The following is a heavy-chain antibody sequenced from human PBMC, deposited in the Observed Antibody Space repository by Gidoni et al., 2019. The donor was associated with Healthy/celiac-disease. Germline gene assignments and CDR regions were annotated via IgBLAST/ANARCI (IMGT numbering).Heavy chain of an antibody. D-gene: IGHD6-19*01. J-gene: IGHJ4*02. V-gene: IGHV3-33*01. CDR1: GFTFSSYG. CDR2: IWYDGSNK. Sequence: QVQLVESGRGVVQPGRSLRRSCAASGFTFSSYGMHWVRQAPGTGLEWVAVIWYDGSNKYYADSVKGRFTISRDNSKNTLYLQMNSLRAEDTAVYYCARGQWLGDFDYWGQGTLVTVSS. CDR3: ARGQWLGDFDY.